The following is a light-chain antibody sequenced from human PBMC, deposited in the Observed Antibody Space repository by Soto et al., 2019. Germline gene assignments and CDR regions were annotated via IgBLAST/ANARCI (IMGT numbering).Light chain of an antibody. Sequence: DIVMTQSPDSLAVSLGERATINCKSSKSVLYSSNNKNYLAWYQQKPGQPPQLLIYWASTRESGVPDRFSGSGSGTDFTLTISRLEPEDFAVYYCQQYDNSPITFGQGTRLEI. J-gene: IGKJ5*01. V-gene: IGKV4-1*01. CDR1: KSVLYSSNNKNY. CDR3: QQYDNSPIT. CDR2: WAS.